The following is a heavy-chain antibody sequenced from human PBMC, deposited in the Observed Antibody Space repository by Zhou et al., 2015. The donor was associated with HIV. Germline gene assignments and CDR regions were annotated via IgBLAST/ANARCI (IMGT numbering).Heavy chain of an antibody. Sequence: QVQLVESGGGVVQPGRSLRLSCAASGFVFSSYGMHWVRQAPGKGLEWVAVILYDGSNKYYADSVKGRFTISRDNSKNTLYLQMNRLRPEDTAVYYCARGDCSSTSCLYPSFDSWGQGTLVTVSS. CDR1: GFVFSSYG. D-gene: IGHD2-2*01. J-gene: IGHJ4*02. CDR3: ARGDCSSTSCLYPSFDS. CDR2: ILYDGSNK. V-gene: IGHV3-30-3*01.